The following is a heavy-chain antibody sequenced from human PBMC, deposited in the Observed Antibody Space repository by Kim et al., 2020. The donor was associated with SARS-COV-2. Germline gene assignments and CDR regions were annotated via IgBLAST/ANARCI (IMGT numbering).Heavy chain of an antibody. D-gene: IGHD4-17*01. CDR2: ISSSSSYI. J-gene: IGHJ3*02. CDR3: ARDSPATVDAFDI. CDR1: GFTFSSYS. V-gene: IGHV3-21*01. Sequence: GGSLRLSCAASGFTFSSYSMNWVRQAPGKGLEWVSSISSSSSYIYYADSVKGRFTISRDNAKNSLYLQMNSLRAEDTAVYYCARDSPATVDAFDIWGQGTMVTVSS.